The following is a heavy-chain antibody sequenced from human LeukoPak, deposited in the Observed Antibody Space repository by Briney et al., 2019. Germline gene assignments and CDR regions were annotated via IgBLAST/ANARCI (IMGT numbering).Heavy chain of an antibody. CDR3: AREDSRDALDM. Sequence: GGSLRLSCATSGFTFSSYEMNWVRQAPAKGPEWLAYIFASDSPLFYADSVKGRFTISRDNAKNSVYLQMNSLRVEDTAVYYCAREDSRDALDMWGQGTMVTVSS. J-gene: IGHJ3*02. V-gene: IGHV3-48*03. D-gene: IGHD3-22*01. CDR2: IFASDSPL. CDR1: GFTFSSYE.